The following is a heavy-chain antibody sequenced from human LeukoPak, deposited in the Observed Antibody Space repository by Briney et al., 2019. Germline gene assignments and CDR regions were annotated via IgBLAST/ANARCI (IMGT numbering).Heavy chain of an antibody. J-gene: IGHJ2*01. CDR2: IYYSGST. CDR1: GDSISSSSSGYY. CDR3: ARIFGGWYGPLPRAWYFDL. Sequence: SETLSLTCTVSGDSISSSSSGYYWGWIRQPPGEGLEWIGSIYYSGSTYYNPSLKSRVTISVDTSKNQFSLKLSSVTAADTAVYYCARIFGGWYGPLPRAWYFDLWGRGTLVTVSS. D-gene: IGHD6-19*01. V-gene: IGHV4-39*07.